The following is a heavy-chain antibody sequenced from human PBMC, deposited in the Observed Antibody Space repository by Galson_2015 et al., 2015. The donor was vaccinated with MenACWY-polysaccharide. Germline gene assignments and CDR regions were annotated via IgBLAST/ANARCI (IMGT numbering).Heavy chain of an antibody. Sequence: WIRQPPGKGLEWIGIIYYRGNTYYNPSLESRVTISVDTSNNQFSLMLSSVTAADTALYYCARAPTPYCSSTSCFNKYAFDVWGQGTMVTVSS. V-gene: IGHV4-39*01. J-gene: IGHJ3*01. CDR2: IYYRGNT. D-gene: IGHD2-2*01. CDR3: ARAPTPYCSSTSCFNKYAFDV.